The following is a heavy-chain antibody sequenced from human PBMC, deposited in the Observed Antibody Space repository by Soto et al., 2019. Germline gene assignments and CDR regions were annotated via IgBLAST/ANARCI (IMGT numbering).Heavy chain of an antibody. CDR2: ISGSGYST. CDR3: AKALYYYDSSGYQ. Sequence: EVQLLESGGGLVQPGGSLRLSCAASGFTFSSYAMRWVRQATGKGLEWVSAISGSGYSTYYADSVKGRFTISRDNSKNPLYLQMNSLRAEDTAVYYWAKALYYYDSSGYQWGQGTLVTVSS. D-gene: IGHD3-22*01. J-gene: IGHJ4*02. V-gene: IGHV3-23*01. CDR1: GFTFSSYA.